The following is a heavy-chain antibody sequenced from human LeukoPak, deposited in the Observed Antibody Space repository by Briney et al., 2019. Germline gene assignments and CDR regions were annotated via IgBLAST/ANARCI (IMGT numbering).Heavy chain of an antibody. V-gene: IGHV3-53*01. Sequence: QPGGSLRLSCTVSGFTVSSNSMSWVRQAPGKGLEWVSFIYSAGSTHYSDSVKGRFTISIDNSKNTLYLQMHSLRAEDTAMYYCAREWAYCSAGSCYSYWGQGTLVTVSS. J-gene: IGHJ4*02. CDR2: IYSAGST. CDR3: AREWAYCSAGSCYSY. CDR1: GFTVSSNS. D-gene: IGHD2-15*01.